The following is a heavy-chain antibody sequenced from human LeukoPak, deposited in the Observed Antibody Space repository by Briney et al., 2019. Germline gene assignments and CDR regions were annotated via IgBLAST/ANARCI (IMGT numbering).Heavy chain of an antibody. J-gene: IGHJ4*02. V-gene: IGHV3-23*01. CDR1: GFAFNSYA. D-gene: IGHD4-23*01. CDR2: ISAGGGNT. Sequence: GGSLRLSCAASGFAFNSYAMTWVRQAPGKGLEWVSVISAGGGNTYYADSVKGRFTISRDNSKNTLYLHMNSLRAEDTAVYYCAKVGGNSYPYYFDYWGQGTLVTVSS. CDR3: AKVGGNSYPYYFDY.